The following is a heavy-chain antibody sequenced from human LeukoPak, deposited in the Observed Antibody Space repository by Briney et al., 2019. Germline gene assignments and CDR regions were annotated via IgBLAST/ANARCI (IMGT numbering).Heavy chain of an antibody. J-gene: IGHJ4*02. CDR1: GFTFRSYA. Sequence: PGGSLRLSCAASGFTFRSYAMSWVRQAPGKGLEWVSAISGSGGSTYYADSVKGRFTISRDNSKNTLYLQMNSLRAEDTAVYYCAKSAYGLGVWLSDYWGQGTLVTVSS. D-gene: IGHD3-22*01. CDR2: ISGSGGST. CDR3: AKSAYGLGVWLSDY. V-gene: IGHV3-23*01.